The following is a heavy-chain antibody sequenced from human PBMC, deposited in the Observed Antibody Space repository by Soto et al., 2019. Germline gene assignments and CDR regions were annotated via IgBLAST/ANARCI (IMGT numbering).Heavy chain of an antibody. CDR2: ISYDGSNK. J-gene: IGHJ6*02. V-gene: IGHV3-30*18. CDR1: GFTFSSYG. Sequence: LRLSCAASGFTFSSYGMHWVRQAPGKGLEWVAVISYDGSNKYYADSVKGRFTISRDNSKNTLYLQMNSLRAEDTAVYYCAKDRGIIYYYYGMDVWGQGTTVTVSS. CDR3: AKDRGIIYYYYGMDV. D-gene: IGHD2-21*01.